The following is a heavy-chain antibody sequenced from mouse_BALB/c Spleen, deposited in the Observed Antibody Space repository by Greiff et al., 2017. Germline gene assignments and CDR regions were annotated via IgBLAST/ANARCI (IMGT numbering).Heavy chain of an antibody. J-gene: IGHJ4*01. CDR1: GFDFSRYW. Sequence: DVKLQESGGGLVQPGGSLNLSCAASGFDFSRYWMSWARQAPGKGQEWIGEINPGSSTINYTPSLKDKFIISRDNAKNTLYLQMSKVRSEDTALYYCARVGVLGAMDYWGQGTSVTVSS. D-gene: IGHD4-1*01. CDR3: ARVGVLGAMDY. V-gene: IGHV4-2*02. CDR2: INPGSSTI.